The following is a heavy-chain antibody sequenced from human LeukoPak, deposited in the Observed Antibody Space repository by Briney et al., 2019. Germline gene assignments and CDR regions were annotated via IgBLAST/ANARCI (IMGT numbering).Heavy chain of an antibody. CDR1: GFSFSDSY. Sequence: GGSLRLSCVVSGFSFSDSYMTWIRQTPGKGLEWLAYISGSGSDIYYADSVKGRFTISRDNAKNSLYLQMNSLRAEDTAVYYCARDLSGVTGYTYGRGIDYWGQGTLVTVSS. V-gene: IGHV3-11*04. CDR3: ARDLSGVTGYTYGRGIDY. J-gene: IGHJ4*02. D-gene: IGHD5-18*01. CDR2: ISGSGSDI.